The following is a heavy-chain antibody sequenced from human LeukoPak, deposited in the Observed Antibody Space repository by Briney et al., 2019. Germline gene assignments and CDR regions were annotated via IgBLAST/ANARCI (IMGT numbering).Heavy chain of an antibody. D-gene: IGHD5-24*01. J-gene: IGHJ4*02. V-gene: IGHV3-30*04. CDR3: ARVGDGYNPFDY. CDR2: ISYDGSNK. Sequence: PGRSLRLSCAASGFTFSSYAMHWVRQAPGKGLEWVAVISYDGSNKYYADSVKGRFTISRDNAKNSLYLQMNSLRAEDTAVYYCARVGDGYNPFDYWGQGTLVTVSS. CDR1: GFTFSSYA.